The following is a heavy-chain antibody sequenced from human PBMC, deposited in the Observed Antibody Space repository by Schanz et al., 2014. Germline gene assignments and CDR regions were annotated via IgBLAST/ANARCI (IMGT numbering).Heavy chain of an antibody. CDR2: IIPILGIA. CDR3: ARDRLECGAECYSVEVFEM. CDR1: GGTFNSYT. D-gene: IGHD2-21*01. J-gene: IGHJ4*02. V-gene: IGHV1-69*08. Sequence: QVQLVQSGAEVKKPGSSMKVSCKASGGTFNSYTINWVRQAPGQGLEWMGRIIPILGIAKYEQKFQDKVTITAETSTTTAYMELSGLRSEDTAVYYCARDRLECGAECYSVEVFEMWGQGTLVIVSS.